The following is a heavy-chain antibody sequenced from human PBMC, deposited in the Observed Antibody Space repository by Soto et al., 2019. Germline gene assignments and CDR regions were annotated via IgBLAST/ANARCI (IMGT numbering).Heavy chain of an antibody. J-gene: IGHJ6*02. V-gene: IGHV3-20*04. CDR1: GFTFDDYG. Sequence: EVQLVESGGGVVRPGGSLRLSCAASGFTFDDYGLSWVRQAPGTGLEWVSGINWNGGSTGYAVSVKGRFTISRDNAQNSLSLQMNSLRAEDTALYYCARDRRKYYDGMDVWGQGTTVTVSS. CDR3: ARDRRKYYDGMDV. CDR2: INWNGGST.